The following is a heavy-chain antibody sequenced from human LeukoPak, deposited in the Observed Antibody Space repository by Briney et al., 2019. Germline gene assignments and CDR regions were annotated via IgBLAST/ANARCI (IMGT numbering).Heavy chain of an antibody. Sequence: SGPTMVKPTQTLTLTCTVSGFSLSTGGVGVGWIRQPPGEALECLALIYWDDDKRYSPSLKSRLTITKDTSKNQVVLTMTNMDPVDTATYYCAHRLGITFGGVVVKRPGRGDSFDIWGQGTMVTVSS. CDR2: IYWDDDK. CDR1: GFSLSTGGVG. D-gene: IGHD3-16*02. V-gene: IGHV2-5*02. J-gene: IGHJ3*02. CDR3: AHRLGITFGGVVVKRPGRGDSFDI.